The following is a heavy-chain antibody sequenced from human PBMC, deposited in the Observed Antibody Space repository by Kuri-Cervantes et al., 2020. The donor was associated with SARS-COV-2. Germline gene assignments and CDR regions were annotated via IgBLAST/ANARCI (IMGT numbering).Heavy chain of an antibody. CDR3: AKDTGDYSNYYYYHYYMDV. V-gene: IGHV3-23*01. CDR1: GFTFSSYS. J-gene: IGHJ6*03. CDR2: ISGSGDST. D-gene: IGHD4-11*01. Sequence: GESLKISCAASGFTFSSYSMNWVRQAPGKGLEWISAISGSGDSTYYADSVKGRFTISSDNSKNTLYLQMSSLRAEDTAVYYCAKDTGDYSNYYYYHYYMDVWGKGTTVTVSS.